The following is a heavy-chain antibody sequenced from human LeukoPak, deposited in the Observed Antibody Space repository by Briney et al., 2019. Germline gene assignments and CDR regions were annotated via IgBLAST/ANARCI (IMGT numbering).Heavy chain of an antibody. D-gene: IGHD4-17*01. J-gene: IGHJ2*01. V-gene: IGHV4-34*01. CDR3: ARGGGAVTTRRIPRGYFDL. CDR1: GGSFSGYY. CDR2: INHSGST. Sequence: SETLSLTCAVYGGSFSGYYWSWIRQPPGKGLEWIGEINHSGSTNYNPSLKSRVTISVDTSKNQFSLKLSSVTAADTAVYYCARGGGAVTTRRIPRGYFDLWGRGTLVTVSS.